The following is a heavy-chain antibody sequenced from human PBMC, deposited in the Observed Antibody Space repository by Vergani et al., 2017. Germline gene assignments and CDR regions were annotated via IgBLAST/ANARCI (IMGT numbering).Heavy chain of an antibody. Sequence: EVQLLESGGGLVQPGGSLRLSCAASGFTFSSYAMSWVRQAPGKGLEWVSAISGSGGSTYYADSVKGRFTISRDNSKSTLYLKMNSLRAEDTAVYYCAKVGLFNYYVSSGSYYFDYWGQGTLVTVSS. D-gene: IGHD3-22*01. V-gene: IGHV3-23*01. CDR2: ISGSGGST. J-gene: IGHJ4*02. CDR3: AKVGLFNYYVSSGSYYFDY. CDR1: GFTFSSYA.